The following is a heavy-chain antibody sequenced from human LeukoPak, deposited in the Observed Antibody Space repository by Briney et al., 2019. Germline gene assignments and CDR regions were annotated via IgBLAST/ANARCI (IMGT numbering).Heavy chain of an antibody. CDR3: ARGKLGYCSSTSCYRPGDAFDI. J-gene: IGHJ3*02. Sequence: GASVKVSCKASGYTFTSYGISWVRQAPGQGLEWLGWISAYNGNTNYAQKLQGRVTMTTDTSTSTAYMELRSLRSDDTAVYYCARGKLGYCSSTSCYRPGDAFDIWGQGTMVTVSS. CDR2: ISAYNGNT. V-gene: IGHV1-18*01. CDR1: GYTFTSYG. D-gene: IGHD2-2*01.